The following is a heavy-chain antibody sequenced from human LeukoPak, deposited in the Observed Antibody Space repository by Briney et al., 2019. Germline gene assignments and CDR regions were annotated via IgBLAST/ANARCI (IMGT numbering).Heavy chain of an antibody. J-gene: IGHJ4*02. Sequence: GEPLKISCKGSGYAFASYWAAWLRQMPGKGLKWMGIIYPDNSDTRYSPYLQGQVTMSVDKSVNTAYLQWSSLKASDTAMYCCVRHMDSTYVLRFLQWSWGYWGEGALVTVSS. V-gene: IGHV5-51*01. CDR1: GYAFASYW. CDR2: IYPDNSDT. D-gene: IGHD3-3*01. CDR3: VRHMDSTYVLRFLQWSWGY.